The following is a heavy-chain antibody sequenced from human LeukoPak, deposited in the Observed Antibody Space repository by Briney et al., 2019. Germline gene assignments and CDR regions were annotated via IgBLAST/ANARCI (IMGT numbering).Heavy chain of an antibody. CDR2: IIPIFGTA. Sequence: SVKVSCKASGGTFSSYAISWVRQAPGQGLEWMGGIIPIFGTANYAQKFQGRVTITADESTSTAYMELRSLRSDDTAVYYCARSTGYGSGSYYNPPRFDYWGQGTLVTVSS. J-gene: IGHJ4*02. D-gene: IGHD3-10*01. CDR1: GGTFSSYA. V-gene: IGHV1-69*13. CDR3: ARSTGYGSGSYYNPPRFDY.